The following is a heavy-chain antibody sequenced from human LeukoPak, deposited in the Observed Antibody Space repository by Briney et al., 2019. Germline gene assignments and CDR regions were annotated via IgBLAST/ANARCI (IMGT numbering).Heavy chain of an antibody. Sequence: PGGSLRLSCAASGFTFSSSAMNWFRQAPGKGLEWVSYISSGSSTIYNADSVKGRFTISRDNSKNTLYLQMNSLRAEDTAVYYCARATYGDYPFDYWGQGTLVTVSS. V-gene: IGHV3-48*01. J-gene: IGHJ4*02. CDR2: ISSGSSTI. CDR1: GFTFSSSA. CDR3: ARATYGDYPFDY. D-gene: IGHD4-17*01.